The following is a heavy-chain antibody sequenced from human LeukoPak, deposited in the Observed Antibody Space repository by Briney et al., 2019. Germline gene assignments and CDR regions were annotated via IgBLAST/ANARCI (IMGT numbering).Heavy chain of an antibody. CDR2: IHYSGST. Sequence: SETLSPTCTVSGGSISSYYWSWIRQPPGKGLEWIGYIHYSGSTNYNPSLKSRVTISVDTSKNQFSLKLSSVTAADTAVYYCARTTEGGYTYDYFYYYYMDVWGKGTTVTISS. D-gene: IGHD5-18*01. CDR1: GGSISSYY. J-gene: IGHJ6*03. CDR3: ARTTEGGYTYDYFYYYYMDV. V-gene: IGHV4-59*01.